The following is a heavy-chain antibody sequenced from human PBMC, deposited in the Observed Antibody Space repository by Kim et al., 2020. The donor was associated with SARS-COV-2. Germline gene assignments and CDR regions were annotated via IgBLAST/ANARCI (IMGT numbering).Heavy chain of an antibody. V-gene: IGHV3-66*01. D-gene: IGHD6-19*01. J-gene: IGHJ4*02. CDR3: AILTGYSSGFFDY. Sequence: YADSVKGRFTIARDNSKKTLYLQMNSLRAEDTAVYYCAILTGYSSGFFDYWGQGTLVTVSS.